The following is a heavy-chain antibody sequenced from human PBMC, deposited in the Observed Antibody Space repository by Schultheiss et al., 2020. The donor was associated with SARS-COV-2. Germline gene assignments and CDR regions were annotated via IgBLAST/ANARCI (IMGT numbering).Heavy chain of an antibody. CDR1: GFTFSSYA. V-gene: IGHV3-23*01. J-gene: IGHJ5*02. Sequence: GGSLRLSCAASGFTFSSYAMSWVRQAPGKGLEWVSAISGSGGSTYYADSVNGRFTISRDNAKNTLYLQMNSLRAEDTAVYYCARVGGPYSSSWRGAWFDPWGQGTLVTVSS. CDR3: ARVGGPYSSSWRGAWFDP. D-gene: IGHD6-13*01. CDR2: ISGSGGST.